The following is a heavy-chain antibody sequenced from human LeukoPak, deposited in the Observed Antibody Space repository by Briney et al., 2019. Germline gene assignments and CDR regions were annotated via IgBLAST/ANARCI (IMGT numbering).Heavy chain of an antibody. CDR3: ARADKTFYSDTSGYFY. CDR2: ISAYNGNT. D-gene: IGHD3-22*01. J-gene: IGHJ4*02. CDR1: GYTFTRYG. Sequence: ASVKVSCKASGYTFTRYGISWVRQAPGQGLEWMGWISAYNGNTNYAQRLQGRVTMTTDTSTSTASMELRSLRSDDTAVYYCARADKTFYSDTSGYFYWGQGTLVTVSP. V-gene: IGHV1-18*01.